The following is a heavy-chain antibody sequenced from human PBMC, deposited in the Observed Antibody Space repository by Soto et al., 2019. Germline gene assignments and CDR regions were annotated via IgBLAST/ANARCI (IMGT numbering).Heavy chain of an antibody. D-gene: IGHD3-16*01. J-gene: IGHJ6*04. CDR1: GGSISSGGYY. CDR3: ARERSSMITFGGATRSGGMDV. Sequence: SETLSLTCTVSGGSISSGGYYWSWIRQHPGKGLEWIGYIYYSGSTYYNPSLKSRVTISVDTSKNQFSLKLSSVTAADTAVYYCARERSSMITFGGATRSGGMDVWGKGTTVTVSS. CDR2: IYYSGST. V-gene: IGHV4-31*03.